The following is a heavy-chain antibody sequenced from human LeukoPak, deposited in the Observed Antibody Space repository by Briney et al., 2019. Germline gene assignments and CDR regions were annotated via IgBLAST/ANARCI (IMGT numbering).Heavy chain of an antibody. V-gene: IGHV4-59*12. J-gene: IGHJ6*02. CDR1: GDSISNYY. Sequence: PSETLSLTCSVAGDSISNYYWSWIRQPPGKGLEGIGNIYYSGSTNYNPSLKSRVTISVDTSKNQFSLKLSSVTAADTAVYYCARDSENTKAPGVYGMDVWGQGTTVTVSS. CDR3: ARDSENTKAPGVYGMDV. CDR2: IYYSGST. D-gene: IGHD2-8*01.